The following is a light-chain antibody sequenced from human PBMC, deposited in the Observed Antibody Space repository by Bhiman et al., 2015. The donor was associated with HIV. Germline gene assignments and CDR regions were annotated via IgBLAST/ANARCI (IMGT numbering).Light chain of an antibody. CDR1: SNDVGGYNY. CDR2: DVS. Sequence: QSALTQPASGSGSPGQSITISCTGTSNDVGGYNYVSWYQHHPGKAPKLMIYDVSKRSSGVSNRFSGSKSGNTASLTISGLQAEDEADYYCTSYTISSLYVFGTGTKVTVL. J-gene: IGLJ1*01. CDR3: TSYTISSLYV. V-gene: IGLV2-14*03.